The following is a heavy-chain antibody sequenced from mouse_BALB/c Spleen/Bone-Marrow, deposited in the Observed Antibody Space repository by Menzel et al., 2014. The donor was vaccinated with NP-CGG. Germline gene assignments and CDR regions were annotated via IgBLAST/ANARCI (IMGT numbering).Heavy chain of an antibody. CDR3: ARYDGYFDY. J-gene: IGHJ2*01. CDR2: INPGSGST. V-gene: IGHV1-54*01. CDR1: GYAFTDYL. D-gene: IGHD2-3*01. Sequence: QVQLQQSGAELVMPGTSVKVSCKASGYAFTDYLMEWLKQRPGQGLEWIGVINPGSGSTNYNEKFKDKATLTADKSSSTAYMQLSSLTSDDSAVYFCARYDGYFDYWGQGTILTVSS.